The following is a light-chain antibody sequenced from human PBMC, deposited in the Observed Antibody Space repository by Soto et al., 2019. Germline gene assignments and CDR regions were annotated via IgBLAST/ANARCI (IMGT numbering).Light chain of an antibody. CDR1: QSVSSTY. CDR2: DAS. J-gene: IGKJ4*01. Sequence: EIVLTQSPGTLSLSPGERATLSCRASQSVSSTYLAWYQQKPGQAPRLLIYDASTRATGIPARFSASGSGTEFTLTITSLQSEDFAVYYCQQYNQWPHPFGGGTKVDIK. V-gene: IGKV3-15*01. CDR3: QQYNQWPHP.